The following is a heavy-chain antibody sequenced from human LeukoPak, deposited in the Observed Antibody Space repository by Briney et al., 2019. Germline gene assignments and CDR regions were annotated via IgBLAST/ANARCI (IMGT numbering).Heavy chain of an antibody. V-gene: IGHV4-34*01. CDR2: INHSGST. CDR3: ARLTVYYGSGSYWSPFDY. D-gene: IGHD3-10*01. Sequence: SETLSLTCAVYGGSFSGYYWSWIRQPPGKGLEWIGEINHSGSTNYNPSLKSRVTISVDTSKNQFSLKLSSVTAADTAVYYCARLTVYYGSGSYWSPFDYWGQGTLVTVSS. J-gene: IGHJ4*02. CDR1: GGSFSGYY.